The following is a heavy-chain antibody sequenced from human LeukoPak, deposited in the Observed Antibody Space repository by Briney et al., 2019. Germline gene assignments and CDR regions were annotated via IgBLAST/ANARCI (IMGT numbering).Heavy chain of an antibody. J-gene: IGHJ4*02. CDR2: ISGTSGTI. CDR3: AKRLGDQRAFDY. D-gene: IGHD2-21*02. Sequence: GGSLRLSCAASGFTFSNYAMSWVRQXPXKXLEWVSGISGTSGTINYADPVKGRFTISRDNSKNTVYLQMNSLRAEDTAVYYCAKRLGDQRAFDYWGQGTLVTVSS. V-gene: IGHV3-23*01. CDR1: GFTFSNYA.